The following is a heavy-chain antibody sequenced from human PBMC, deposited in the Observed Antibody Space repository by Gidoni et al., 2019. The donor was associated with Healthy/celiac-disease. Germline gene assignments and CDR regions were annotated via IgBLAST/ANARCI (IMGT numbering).Heavy chain of an antibody. D-gene: IGHD2-2*01. J-gene: IGHJ5*02. CDR2: IWYDGSNK. CDR1: GFTFSSYG. CDR3: ARQSGQLPANWFDP. V-gene: IGHV3-33*01. Sequence: QVQLVESGGGVVQPGRSLRLSCAASGFTFSSYGMHWVRQAPGKGLEWVAVIWYDGSNKYYADSVKGRFTISRDNSKNTLYLQMNSLRAEDTAVYYCARQSGQLPANWFDPWGQGTLVTVSS.